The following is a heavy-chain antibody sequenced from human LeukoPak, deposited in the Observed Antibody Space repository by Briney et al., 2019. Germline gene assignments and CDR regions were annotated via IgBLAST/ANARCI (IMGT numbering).Heavy chain of an antibody. CDR3: ARSQGSVYSDYYFDY. V-gene: IGHV4-4*07. CDR2: IYTTGST. CDR1: GGSISSYH. D-gene: IGHD3-10*01. Sequence: SETLSLTCTVSGGSISSYHWSWIRQPAGRGPEWIGRIYTTGSTIYNPSLKSRATMSVDTSKNQFSLNLSSVAAADTAVYYCARSQGSVYSDYYFDYWGQGTLVTVSS. J-gene: IGHJ4*02.